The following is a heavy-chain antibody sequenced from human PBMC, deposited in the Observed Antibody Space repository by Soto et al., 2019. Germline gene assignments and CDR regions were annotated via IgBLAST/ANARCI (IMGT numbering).Heavy chain of an antibody. J-gene: IGHJ6*02. V-gene: IGHV1-3*01. Sequence: ASVKVSCKASGYTFTTYVMHWVRQAPGQRLEWMGWINAGNDNTEYSQKIQGRVTITRDTSASTVYMELSSLSSEDTAVYYCARVGHYYYGMDVWGQGTTVTVSS. CDR2: INAGNDNT. CDR1: GYTFTTYV. D-gene: IGHD3-10*01. CDR3: ARVGHYYYGMDV.